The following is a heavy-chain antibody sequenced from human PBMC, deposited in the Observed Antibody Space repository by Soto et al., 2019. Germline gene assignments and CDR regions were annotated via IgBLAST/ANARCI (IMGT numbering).Heavy chain of an antibody. CDR3: ASGAFGAGAPGCRDMDV. CDR2: ISAYNGNT. D-gene: IGHD2-21*01. Sequence: QIQLVQSGGEVKKPGASVKVSCKSSGYNFISHSITWVRQAPGQGLEWMGRISAYNGNTNHAQKFQGRLTMTTDTSTSTAYMALRMLRSDDTAVYYCASGAFGAGAPGCRDMDVWGQWTTVTVSS. V-gene: IGHV1-18*01. CDR1: GYNFISHS. J-gene: IGHJ6*02.